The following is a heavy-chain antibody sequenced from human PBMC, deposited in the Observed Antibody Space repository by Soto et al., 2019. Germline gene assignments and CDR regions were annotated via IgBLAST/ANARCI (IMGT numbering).Heavy chain of an antibody. V-gene: IGHV3-30-3*01. D-gene: IGHD6-19*01. Sequence: QVQLVESGGGVVQPGGSLRLSCAASGFVFTTYAMHWVRQAPGKGLEWVTVISYDGGDKHYADSVKGRFTTSRDNSKDTMYLHMNSLRDEDTAVYYCARDLSSGWLGDYWGRGTLVTVSS. J-gene: IGHJ4*02. CDR2: ISYDGGDK. CDR3: ARDLSSGWLGDY. CDR1: GFVFTTYA.